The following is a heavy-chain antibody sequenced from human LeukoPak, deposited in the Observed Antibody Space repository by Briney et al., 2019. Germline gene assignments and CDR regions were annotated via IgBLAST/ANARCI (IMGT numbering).Heavy chain of an antibody. Sequence: SETLSLTCTVSGGSISSYYWSWIRQPAGKGLEWIGRIYTSGSTNYNPSLKSRVTMSVDTSKNQFSLKLSSVTAADTAVYYCARDHMTTVTIESRRYYYYYMDLWGKGTTVTISS. V-gene: IGHV4-4*07. CDR2: IYTSGST. CDR1: GGSISSYY. D-gene: IGHD4-17*01. J-gene: IGHJ6*03. CDR3: ARDHMTTVTIESRRYYYYYMDL.